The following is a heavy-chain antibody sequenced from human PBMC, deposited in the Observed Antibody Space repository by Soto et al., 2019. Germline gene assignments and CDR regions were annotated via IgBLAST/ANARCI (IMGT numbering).Heavy chain of an antibody. CDR1: GGSISSGGYY. V-gene: IGHV4-31*03. CDR3: ARVFPKSSSSYNPNWFDP. CDR2: IYYSGST. Sequence: QVQLQESGPGLVKPSQTLSLTCTVSGGSISSGGYYWSWIRQHPGKGLEWIGYIYYSGSTYYNTSLKSRVTISVDTAKNQFSLKLSSVTAADTAVYYCARVFPKSSSSYNPNWFDPWGQGTLVTVSS. D-gene: IGHD6-6*01. J-gene: IGHJ5*02.